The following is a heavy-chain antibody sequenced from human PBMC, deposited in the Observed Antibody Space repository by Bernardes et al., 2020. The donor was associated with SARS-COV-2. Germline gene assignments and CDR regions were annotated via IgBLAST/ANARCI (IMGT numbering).Heavy chain of an antibody. CDR3: ARGCSSTSCYSYYYYGMDV. CDR2: ISSSSSYI. V-gene: IGHV3-21*01. J-gene: IGHJ6*02. CDR1: GFTFSSYS. D-gene: IGHD2-2*01. Sequence: GGSLRLSCAASGFTFSSYSMNWVRQAPGKGLEWVSSISSSSSYIYYADSVKGRFTISRDNAKNSLYLQMNSLRAEDTAVYYCARGCSSTSCYSYYYYGMDVWGQGTTVTVSS.